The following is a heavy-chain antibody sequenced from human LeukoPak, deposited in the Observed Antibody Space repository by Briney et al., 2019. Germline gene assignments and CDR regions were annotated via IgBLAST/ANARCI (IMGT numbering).Heavy chain of an antibody. CDR2: ISSSSSTI. D-gene: IGHD5-18*01. V-gene: IGHV3-48*04. CDR3: ARGYSYGYI. Sequence: GGSLRLSCAASGFTFSSYGMNWVRQAPGKGLEWVSYISSSSSTIYYADSVKGRFTISRDDAKNSLYLQMNSLRAEDTAVYYCARGYSYGYIWGQGTLVSVSS. CDR1: GFTFSSYG. J-gene: IGHJ4*02.